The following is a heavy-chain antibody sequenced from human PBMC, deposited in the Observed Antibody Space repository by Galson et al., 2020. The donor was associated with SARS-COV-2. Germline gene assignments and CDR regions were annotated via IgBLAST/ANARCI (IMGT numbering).Heavy chain of an antibody. CDR1: GYTFTGYY. V-gene: IGHV1-2*02. CDR2: ISPNSGGT. J-gene: IGHJ4*02. CDR3: ARVPINQYDDSGYYYYFDY. D-gene: IGHD3-22*01. Sequence: ASVTVSCKASGYTFTGYYLHWVRQAPGQGLEWVGWISPNSGGTTYAQKFQGRVTMTRDTSISTAYMELSRLRSDDTAVYYCARVPINQYDDSGYYYYFDYWGQGTLVTVSS.